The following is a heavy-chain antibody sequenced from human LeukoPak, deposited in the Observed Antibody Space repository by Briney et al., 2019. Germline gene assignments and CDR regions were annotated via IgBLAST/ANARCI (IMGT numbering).Heavy chain of an antibody. D-gene: IGHD4-17*01. CDR3: ASQRYDYGDYGVLAH. Sequence: PSETLSLTCTVSGGSISSSSYYWGWIRQPPGKGLEWIGSIYYSGSTYYNPSLKSRVTISVDTSKNQFSLKLSSVTAADTAVYYCASQRYDYGDYGVLAHWGQGTLVTVSS. J-gene: IGHJ4*02. CDR1: GGSISSSSYY. CDR2: IYYSGST. V-gene: IGHV4-39*07.